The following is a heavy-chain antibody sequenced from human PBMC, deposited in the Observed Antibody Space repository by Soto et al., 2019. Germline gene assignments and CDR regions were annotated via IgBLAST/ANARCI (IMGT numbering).Heavy chain of an antibody. D-gene: IGHD3-9*01. CDR1: GYTFTGYY. CDR3: ARDRYFDWLLDSMDV. V-gene: IGHV1-2*02. Sequence: ASVKVSCKASGYTFTGYYMHWVRQAPGQGLEWMGWINPNSGGTNYAQKFQGRVTMTGDTSISTAYMELSRLRSDDTAVYYCARDRYFDWLLDSMDVWGQGTTVTVSS. J-gene: IGHJ6*02. CDR2: INPNSGGT.